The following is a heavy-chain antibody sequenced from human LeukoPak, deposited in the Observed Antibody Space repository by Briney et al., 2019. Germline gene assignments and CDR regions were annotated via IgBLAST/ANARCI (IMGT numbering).Heavy chain of an antibody. CDR1: GFTFSSYG. V-gene: IGHV4-38-2*02. Sequence: GSLRLSCAASGFTFSSYGMHWVRQAPGKGLQWIGTIYHSGSTYYNPSLKSRVTISVDTSKNQFSLKLSSVTAADTAVYYCARDIRNYYDSSGYYQLDYWGQGTLVTVSS. J-gene: IGHJ4*02. CDR3: ARDIRNYYDSSGYYQLDY. CDR2: IYHSGST. D-gene: IGHD3-22*01.